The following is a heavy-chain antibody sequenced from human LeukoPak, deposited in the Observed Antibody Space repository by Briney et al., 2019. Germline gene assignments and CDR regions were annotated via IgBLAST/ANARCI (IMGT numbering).Heavy chain of an antibody. CDR1: GFTFSSYW. J-gene: IGHJ4*02. CDR3: ASVRGGRITIFGVVTDY. CDR2: IKEDGSEK. Sequence: GGSLRLSCAASGFTFSSYWMSWVRQAPGKGLEWVANIKEDGSEKYYVDSVKGRFTISRDNAKNSLYLQMNSLRAEDTAVYYCASVRGGRITIFGVVTDYWGQGTLVTVSS. V-gene: IGHV3-7*01. D-gene: IGHD3-3*01.